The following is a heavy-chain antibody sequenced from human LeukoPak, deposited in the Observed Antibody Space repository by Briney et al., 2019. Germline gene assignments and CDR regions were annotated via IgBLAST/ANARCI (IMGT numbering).Heavy chain of an antibody. CDR3: ARVPHDSSGYSY. J-gene: IGHJ4*02. CDR1: GYTFTGYY. CDR2: INPNSGGT. V-gene: IGHV1-2*02. D-gene: IGHD3-22*01. Sequence: ASVKVSCKASGYTFTGYYMHWVRQAPGQGLEWVGWINPNSGGTNYAQKFQGRVTMTRDTSISTAYMELSRLRSDDTAVYYCARVPHDSSGYSYWGQGTLVTVSS.